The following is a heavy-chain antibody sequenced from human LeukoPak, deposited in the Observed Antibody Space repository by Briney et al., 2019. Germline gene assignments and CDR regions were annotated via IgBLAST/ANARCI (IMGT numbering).Heavy chain of an antibody. J-gene: IGHJ4*02. CDR3: ARDLRGIRGVNDY. D-gene: IGHD3-10*01. Sequence: ASVKVSCKASGYTFTGYYIHWVRQAPGQGLEWMGTINPSGGYTSYLQKFQGRVTVTRDTSTTTVYMELSGLRSEDTAMYFCARDLRGIRGVNDYWGQGTLVTVSS. CDR2: INPSGGYT. CDR1: GYTFTGYY. V-gene: IGHV1-46*01.